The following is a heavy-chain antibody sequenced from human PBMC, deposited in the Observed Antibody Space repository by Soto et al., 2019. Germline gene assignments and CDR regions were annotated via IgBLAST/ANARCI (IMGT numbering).Heavy chain of an antibody. CDR1: GFTFSSYA. CDR2: ISGSGGST. CDR3: AKTPTVTTIFLLDY. D-gene: IGHD4-17*01. V-gene: IGHV3-23*01. Sequence: GESLKISCAASGFTFSSYAMSWVRQAPGKGLEWVSAISGSGGSTYYADSVKGRFTISRDNSKNTLYLQMNSLRAEDTAVYYCAKTPTVTTIFLLDYWGQGTLVTVSS. J-gene: IGHJ4*02.